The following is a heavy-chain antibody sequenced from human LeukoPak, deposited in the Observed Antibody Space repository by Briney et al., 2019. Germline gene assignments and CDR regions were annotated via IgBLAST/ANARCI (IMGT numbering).Heavy chain of an antibody. Sequence: KSSETLSLTCTVSGDSLTSGSRYWSRIPQPAGKGLEWIGHFYSSTRTTYNPSLESRVTISGDTAKNQFSLKLDSVTAADTAVYFCARCMSELDYGDYAYYYHMDVWGKGTTVTVSS. CDR1: GDSLTSGSRY. V-gene: IGHV4-61*09. D-gene: IGHD4-17*01. CDR3: ARCMSELDYGDYAYYYHMDV. CDR2: FYSSTRT. J-gene: IGHJ6*04.